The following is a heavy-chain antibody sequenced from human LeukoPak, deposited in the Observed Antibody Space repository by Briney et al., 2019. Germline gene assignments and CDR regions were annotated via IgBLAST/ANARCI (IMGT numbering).Heavy chain of an antibody. Sequence: GGSLRLSCAASGFTFSTHGMHWVRQAPGKGLECVAAIWFDGSNKYYADSVKGRFTISRDNSKNTLYLQMNSLRAEDAAVYYCASGYPTTDFDYWGQGTRVTVSS. CDR2: IWFDGSNK. D-gene: IGHD3-22*01. CDR1: GFTFSTHG. CDR3: ASGYPTTDFDY. J-gene: IGHJ4*02. V-gene: IGHV3-33*01.